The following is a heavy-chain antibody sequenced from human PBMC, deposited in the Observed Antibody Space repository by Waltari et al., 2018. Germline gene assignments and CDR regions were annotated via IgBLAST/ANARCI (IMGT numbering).Heavy chain of an antibody. V-gene: IGHV4-38-2*02. CDR3: ARLDRYSDYNWFDP. Sequence: QVQLHESGPGLVKPSETLSLTCTVSGYSINNGYYWGWIRQPPGKGLEWIGTIYHSGGTKYNPSLKSRVTISVDTSKNQFSLKLTSVTAADAAVYYCARLDRYSDYNWFDPWGQGTLVTVSS. CDR2: IYHSGGT. D-gene: IGHD5-12*01. CDR1: GYSINNGYY. J-gene: IGHJ5*02.